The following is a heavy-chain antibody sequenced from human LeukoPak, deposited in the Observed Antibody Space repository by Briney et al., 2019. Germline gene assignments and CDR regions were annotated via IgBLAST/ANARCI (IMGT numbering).Heavy chain of an antibody. CDR1: GFTFSSYA. J-gene: IGHJ6*02. D-gene: IGHD5-18*01. CDR3: AKDLYSPGYYGMDV. CDR2: ISGSGGST. Sequence: GGSLRLSCAASGFTFSSYAMSWVRQAPGKGLEWVSAISGSGGSTYYADSVKGRFTISRDNSKNTLYLQMNSLRAEDTAAYYCAKDLYSPGYYGMDVWGQGTTVTVSS. V-gene: IGHV3-23*01.